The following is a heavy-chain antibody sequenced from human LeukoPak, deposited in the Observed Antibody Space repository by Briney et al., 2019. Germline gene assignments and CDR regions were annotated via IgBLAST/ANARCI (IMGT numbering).Heavy chain of an antibody. D-gene: IGHD3-22*01. CDR3: AKPDYYDDTTGEYYLDY. V-gene: IGHV3-43D*04. Sequence: PGGSLRLSCAASGFTFHDYAMHWVRQAPGKGLEWVSLISFDGGSKCYADSVKGRFTISRDNSKNSLYLQMNSLRAEDTALYYCAKPDYYDDTTGEYYLDYWGQGTLVTVSS. J-gene: IGHJ4*02. CDR1: GFTFHDYA. CDR2: ISFDGGSK.